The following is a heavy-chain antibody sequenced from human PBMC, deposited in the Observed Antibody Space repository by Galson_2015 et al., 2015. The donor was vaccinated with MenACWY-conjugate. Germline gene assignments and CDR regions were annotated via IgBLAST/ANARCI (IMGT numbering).Heavy chain of an antibody. CDR3: ARGKATISTNDYFEY. D-gene: IGHD1-26*01. CDR1: GYSFTSYY. V-gene: IGHV1-46*01. J-gene: IGHJ4*02. Sequence: SVKVSCKASGYSFTSYYVHWVRQAPGQGLEWMRIINPSGGSTTYAQKFQGRVTMTRDTSTSTVYMEVSSLSSEDTAVYYCARGKATISTNDYFEYWGQGTLVTVSS. CDR2: INPSGGST.